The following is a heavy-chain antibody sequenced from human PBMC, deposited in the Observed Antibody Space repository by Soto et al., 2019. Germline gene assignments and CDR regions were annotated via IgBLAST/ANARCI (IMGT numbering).Heavy chain of an antibody. Sequence: LRLSCAASGFTFSSYWMHWVRQAPGKGLVWVSRINSDGSSTSYADSVKGRFTISRDNAKNTLYLQMNSLRAEDTAVYYCARPSSSYYYYGMDVWGQGTTVTVSS. CDR3: ARPSSSYYYYGMDV. V-gene: IGHV3-74*01. J-gene: IGHJ6*02. CDR2: INSDGSST. CDR1: GFTFSSYW.